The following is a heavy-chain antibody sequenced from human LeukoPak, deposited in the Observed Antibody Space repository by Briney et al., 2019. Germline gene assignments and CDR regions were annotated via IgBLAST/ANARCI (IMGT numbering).Heavy chain of an antibody. V-gene: IGHV4-39*01. Sequence: SETLSLTCTVSGASISSSSYYWGWIRQPPGKGLEWIATIYYSGGTYYNPSLKSRVTISVDTSKNQFSLNVSSMTAADTAVYYCARQGEGGRAFDIWGQGTMVTVSS. J-gene: IGHJ3*02. CDR2: IYYSGGT. CDR1: GASISSSSYY. D-gene: IGHD1-26*01. CDR3: ARQGEGGRAFDI.